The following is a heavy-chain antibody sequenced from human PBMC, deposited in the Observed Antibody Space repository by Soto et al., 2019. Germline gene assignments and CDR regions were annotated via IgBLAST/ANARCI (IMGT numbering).Heavy chain of an antibody. V-gene: IGHV1-18*01. CDR2: ISGHNGQT. CDR3: ARDGRKELWVEGLNTMDV. D-gene: IGHD5-18*01. CDR1: GYTFSNYG. Sequence: QVQLVQSGPEMKKPGASVKVSCKASGYTFSNYGISWVRQAPGQGHEWVGWISGHNGQTKSAQKFWGRVTMSTDISTSTAYMELKSLRSDDTAMYFCARDGRKELWVEGLNTMDVWGQGTTVTVSS. J-gene: IGHJ6*02.